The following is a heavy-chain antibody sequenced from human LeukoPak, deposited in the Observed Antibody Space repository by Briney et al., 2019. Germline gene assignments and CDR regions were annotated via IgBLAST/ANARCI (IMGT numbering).Heavy chain of an antibody. CDR2: IYFSGST. J-gene: IGHJ6*02. Sequence: PSETLSLTCTVSGGSISSSSHYWGWIRQPPGKGLEWIGAIYFSGSTYYGSPLKSRVTISVDTSKNQFSLKLSSVTAADTSVYYCGRLRSTWGMDVWGQGTTVTVSS. V-gene: IGHV4-39*01. CDR1: GGSISSSSHY. CDR3: GRLRSTWGMDV.